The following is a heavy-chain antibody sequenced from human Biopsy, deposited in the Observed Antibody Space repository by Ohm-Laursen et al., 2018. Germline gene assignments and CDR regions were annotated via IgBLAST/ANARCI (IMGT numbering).Heavy chain of an antibody. J-gene: IGHJ5*02. CDR3: ASGGQWPKPYLRYFDP. CDR1: SGSVTNYY. Sequence: SVTLSLTCSVSSGSVTNYYWTWIRQPPGKGLEWIGYMYYNERTYYNPSLRGRVTISVDTSKNQISLRLSYVTAADTAVYYCASGGQWPKPYLRYFDPWGQGTLVTVSS. D-gene: IGHD6-19*01. V-gene: IGHV4-59*02. CDR2: MYYNERT.